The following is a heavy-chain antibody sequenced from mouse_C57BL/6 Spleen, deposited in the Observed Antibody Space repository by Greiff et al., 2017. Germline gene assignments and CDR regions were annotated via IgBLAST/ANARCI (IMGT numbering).Heavy chain of an antibody. CDR1: GFTFSDYY. J-gene: IGHJ3*01. CDR2: ISNGGGST. Sequence: DVKLVESGGGLVQPGGSLKLSCAASGFTFSDYYMYWVRQTPEKRLEWVAYISNGGGSTYYPDTVKGRFTISRDNAKNTLYLQMSRLKSEDTAMYYCARHEDEGFAYWGQGTLVTVSA. V-gene: IGHV5-12*01. CDR3: ARHEDEGFAY.